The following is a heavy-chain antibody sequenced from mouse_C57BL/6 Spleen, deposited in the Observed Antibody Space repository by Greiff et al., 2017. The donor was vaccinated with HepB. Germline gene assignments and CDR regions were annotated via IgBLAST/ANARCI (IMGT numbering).Heavy chain of an antibody. CDR1: GFNIKDDY. Sequence: EVQLQQSGAELVRPGASVKLSCTASGFNIKDDYMHWVKQRPEQGLEWIGWIDPENGDTEYASKFQGKATITADTSSNTAYLQLSSLTSEDTAVYYCTTMVRFDNWGQGTTLTVSS. CDR2: IDPENGDT. D-gene: IGHD1-1*02. V-gene: IGHV14-4*01. CDR3: TTMVRFDN. J-gene: IGHJ2*01.